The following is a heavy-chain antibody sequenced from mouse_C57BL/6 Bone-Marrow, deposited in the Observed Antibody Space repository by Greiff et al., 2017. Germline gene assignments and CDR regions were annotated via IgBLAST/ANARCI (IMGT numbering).Heavy chain of an antibody. D-gene: IGHD1-1*01. CDR3: ARWGGVGGFAY. Sequence: QVQLQQSGAELARPGASVKLSCKASGYTFTSYGISWVKQRTGQGLEWIGEIYPRSGNTYYNEKFKGKATLTADKSSSTAYMELRSLTSEDSAVYFCARWGGVGGFAYWGQGTLVTVSA. J-gene: IGHJ3*01. CDR1: GYTFTSYG. CDR2: IYPRSGNT. V-gene: IGHV1-81*01.